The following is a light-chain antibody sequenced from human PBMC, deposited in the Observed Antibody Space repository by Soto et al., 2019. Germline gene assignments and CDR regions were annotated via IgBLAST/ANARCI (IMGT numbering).Light chain of an antibody. CDR1: QSVSSSY. CDR2: GAS. Sequence: EIVLTQSPGTLSLSPGERATLSCRASQSVSSSYLAWYQQKPGQAPRPLIYGASSRATGIPDRFSGSGSGTDFTLTISRLEPEDFAVYYCQQYLGAFGKGTKV. J-gene: IGKJ1*01. CDR3: QQYLGA. V-gene: IGKV3-20*01.